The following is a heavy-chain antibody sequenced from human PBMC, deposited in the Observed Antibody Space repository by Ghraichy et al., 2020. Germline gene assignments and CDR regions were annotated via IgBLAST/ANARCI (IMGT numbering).Heavy chain of an antibody. CDR2: INHSGST. CDR1: GGSFSGYY. J-gene: IGHJ3*02. CDR3: ARDGMATIWNAFDI. Sequence: SETLSLTCAVYGGSFSGYYWSWIRQPPGKGLEWIGEINHSGSTNYNPSLKSRVTISVDTSKNQFSLKLSSVTAADTAVYYCARDGMATIWNAFDIWGQGTMVTVSS. V-gene: IGHV4-34*01. D-gene: IGHD5-24*01.